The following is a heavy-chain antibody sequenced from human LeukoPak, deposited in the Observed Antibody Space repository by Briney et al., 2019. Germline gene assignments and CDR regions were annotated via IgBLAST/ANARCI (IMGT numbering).Heavy chain of an antibody. Sequence: ASVKVSCKASGYTFTSYGISWVRQAPGQGLEWMGWISAYNGNTNYAQKLQGRVTMTTDTSTSTAYMELRSLRSDDTAVYYCARERVYYYDSSGFDYWGQGTPVTVSS. CDR3: ARERVYYYDSSGFDY. J-gene: IGHJ4*02. CDR2: ISAYNGNT. V-gene: IGHV1-18*01. CDR1: GYTFTSYG. D-gene: IGHD3-22*01.